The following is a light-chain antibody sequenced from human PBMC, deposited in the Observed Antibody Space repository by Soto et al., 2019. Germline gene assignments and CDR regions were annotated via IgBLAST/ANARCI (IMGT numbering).Light chain of an antibody. Sequence: QSAPTQPASVSGSPGQSITSSGTGTSSDVGGYNYVAWYQQHPGKAPKLMIYDVSNRPSGVSNRFSGSKSGNTASLTISGLQAEDEADYYCSSYTSSSTLYVFGTGTKVTVL. CDR3: SSYTSSSTLYV. V-gene: IGLV2-14*01. CDR2: DVS. CDR1: SSDVGGYNY. J-gene: IGLJ1*01.